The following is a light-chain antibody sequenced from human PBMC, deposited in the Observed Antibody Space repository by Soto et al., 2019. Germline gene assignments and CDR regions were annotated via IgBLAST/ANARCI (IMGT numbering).Light chain of an antibody. V-gene: IGLV2-14*01. CDR1: SRDVGGYNY. CDR3: SSYTTSSTPVL. CDR2: DVS. J-gene: IGLJ2*01. Sequence: QSVLTQPASVSGSPGQSITLSCTGTSRDVGGYNYVSWYQQHPGKAPKLMIYDVSNRPLGVSNRFSGSKSGNTASLTISGLQAEDEADYYCSSYTTSSTPVLFGGGTKLTVL.